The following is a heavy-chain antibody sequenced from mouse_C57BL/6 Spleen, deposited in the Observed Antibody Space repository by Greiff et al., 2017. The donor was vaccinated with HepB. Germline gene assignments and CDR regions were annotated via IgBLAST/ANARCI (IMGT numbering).Heavy chain of an antibody. CDR2: IDPSDSYT. Sequence: VQLQQSGAELVMPGASVKLSCKASGYTFTSYWMHWVKQRPGQGLEWIGEIDPSDSYTNYNQKFKGKSTLTVDKSSSTAYMQLSSLTSEDSAVYYCARVFDYWGQGTTLTVSS. CDR1: GYTFTSYW. CDR3: ARVFDY. V-gene: IGHV1-69*01. J-gene: IGHJ2*01.